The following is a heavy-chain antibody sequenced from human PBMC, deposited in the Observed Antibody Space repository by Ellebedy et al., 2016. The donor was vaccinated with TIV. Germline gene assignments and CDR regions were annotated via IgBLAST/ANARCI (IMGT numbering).Heavy chain of an antibody. Sequence: SETLSLXXAVYGGSFSDYYWTWIRQPPGKGLEWIGEINHGGTANYNPSLKSRVTVSVDTSKNQFSLRLTSVTAADTALYFCARGYYEIPSRDKYFDFWGQGTRVTVSS. D-gene: IGHD3-9*01. CDR2: INHGGTA. V-gene: IGHV4-34*01. CDR1: GGSFSDYY. CDR3: ARGYYEIPSRDKYFDF. J-gene: IGHJ4*02.